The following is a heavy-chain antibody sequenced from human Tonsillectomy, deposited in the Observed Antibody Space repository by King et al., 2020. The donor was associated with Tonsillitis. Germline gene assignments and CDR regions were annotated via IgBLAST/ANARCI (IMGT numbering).Heavy chain of an antibody. D-gene: IGHD3-22*01. V-gene: IGHV4-31*03. J-gene: IGHJ4*02. CDR2: IYYTGST. CDR1: GGSISSGGYY. CDR3: ARKRMIDTPFDY. Sequence: LQLQESGPGLVKPSQTLSLTCTVSGGSISSGGYYWNWIRQHPGKGLEWIGYIYYTGSTDYNPSLKSRVTISVDTSKNQFSLKLSSVIAADTAVYYCARKRMIDTPFDYWGQGTLVTVSS.